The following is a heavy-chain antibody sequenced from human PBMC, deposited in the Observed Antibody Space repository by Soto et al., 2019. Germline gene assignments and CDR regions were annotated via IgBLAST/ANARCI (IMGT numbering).Heavy chain of an antibody. Sequence: QVQLVQSGAEVKKPGASVKVSCKASGYTFTSYGISWVRQAPGQGLEWMGWISAYNGNTNYAHKRQGRVTMTTDTSTSTAYMELRSLRSDDPAVYYCAGDGYSYGPTPSYYYYYGMDVWGQGTTVTVSS. J-gene: IGHJ6*02. CDR3: AGDGYSYGPTPSYYYYYGMDV. CDR1: GYTFTSYG. D-gene: IGHD5-18*01. CDR2: ISAYNGNT. V-gene: IGHV1-18*04.